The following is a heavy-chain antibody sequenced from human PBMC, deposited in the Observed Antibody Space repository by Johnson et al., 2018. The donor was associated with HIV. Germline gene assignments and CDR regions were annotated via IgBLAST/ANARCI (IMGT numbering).Heavy chain of an antibody. D-gene: IGHD3-22*01. J-gene: IGHJ3*02. CDR1: GFTFSSYG. CDR3: ARDIPNYYDSSGPDSPAFDI. CDR2: ISYDGSNK. Sequence: QVQLVESGGGVVQPGRSLRLSCAASGFTFSSYGMHWVRQAPGKGLEWVAVISYDGSNKYYADSVKGRFTISRDNSKNTLYLQMNSLRAEDTAVYYCARDIPNYYDSSGPDSPAFDIWGQGTMVTVSS. V-gene: IGHV3-30*03.